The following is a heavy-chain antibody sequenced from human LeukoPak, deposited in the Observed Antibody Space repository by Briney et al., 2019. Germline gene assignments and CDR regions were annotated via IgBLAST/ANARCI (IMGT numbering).Heavy chain of an antibody. J-gene: IGHJ4*02. V-gene: IGHV3-33*08. Sequence: GGSLRLSCAASGFTFSNYGMHWVRQAPGKGLEWVAVIWYDGSKKYYADSVKGRFGISRDNSKSSLSLQMNSLRVEDTAMYHCARSSGEQSRFDYWGQGNLVTVSS. CDR3: ARSSGEQSRFDY. CDR1: GFTFSNYG. CDR2: IWYDGSKK. D-gene: IGHD1/OR15-1a*01.